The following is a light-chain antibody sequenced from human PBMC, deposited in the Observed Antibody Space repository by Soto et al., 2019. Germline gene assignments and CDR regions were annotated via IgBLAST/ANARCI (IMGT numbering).Light chain of an antibody. V-gene: IGKV4-1*01. CDR1: QTILYSSNNNNY. J-gene: IGKJ1*01. Sequence: DIVMTQSPDSLAVSLGERATINCESSQTILYSSNNNNYLAWYQQKPGQPPKLLIYWASTRESGVPDRFSGSGSGTDFTLTISSLQAEDVAVYYCHQYLSAPWTFGKGTKVEIK. CDR2: WAS. CDR3: HQYLSAPWT.